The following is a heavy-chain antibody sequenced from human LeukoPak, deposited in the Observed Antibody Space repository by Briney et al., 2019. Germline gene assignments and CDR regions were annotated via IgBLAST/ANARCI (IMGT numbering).Heavy chain of an antibody. J-gene: IGHJ6*02. V-gene: IGHV3-74*01. CDR1: GFTFSSYW. Sequence: GGSLRLSCAASGFTFSSYWMHWVRQAPGKGLGWVSRINSDGSTTNYADSVKGRFTISRDNSKNTLYLQMNSLRAEDTAVYYCARAKGFGETDYYYYGMDVWGQGTTVTVSS. CDR3: ARAKGFGETDYYYYGMDV. CDR2: INSDGSTT. D-gene: IGHD3-10*01.